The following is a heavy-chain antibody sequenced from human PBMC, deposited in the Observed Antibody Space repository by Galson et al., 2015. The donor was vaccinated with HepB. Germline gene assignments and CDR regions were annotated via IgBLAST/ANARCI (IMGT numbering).Heavy chain of an antibody. J-gene: IGHJ4*02. CDR2: IYPGDSDT. D-gene: IGHD1-26*01. V-gene: IGHV5-51*01. Sequence: QSGAEVKKPGESLKISCKGSGYSFTSYWIGWVRQMPGKGLEWMGIIYPGDSDTRYSPSFQGQVTISADKSISTAYLQWSSLKASDTAMYYCARLTTTRGATSYYFDYWGQGTLVTVSS. CDR3: ARLTTTRGATSYYFDY. CDR1: GYSFTSYW.